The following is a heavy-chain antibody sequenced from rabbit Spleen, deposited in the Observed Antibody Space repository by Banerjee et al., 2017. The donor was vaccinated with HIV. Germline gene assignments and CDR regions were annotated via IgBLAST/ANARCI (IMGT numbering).Heavy chain of an antibody. Sequence: QSLEESGGDLVKPGASLTLTCTASGFSFSSRYYLCWVRQAPGKGLEWIACIYSGSSADTYYASWAKGRFTISRTSSTTVTLQMTSLTAADTATYFCARDGDDAGYDFFLWGPGTLVTVS. J-gene: IGHJ4*01. CDR3: ARDGDDAGYDFFL. V-gene: IGHV1S40*01. D-gene: IGHD3-1*01. CDR2: IYSGSSADT. CDR1: GFSFSSRYY.